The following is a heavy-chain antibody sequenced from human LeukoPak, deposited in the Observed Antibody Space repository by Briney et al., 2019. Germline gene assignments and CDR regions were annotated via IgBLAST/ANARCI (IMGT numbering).Heavy chain of an antibody. CDR1: GGSISSYY. CDR3: ARHPAAAGDYYYYYYMDV. CDR2: IYYSGST. V-gene: IGHV4-59*01. J-gene: IGHJ6*03. D-gene: IGHD6-13*01. Sequence: SETLSLTCTVSGGSISSYYWSWIRQPPGKGLEWIGYIYYSGSTNYNPSLKSRVTISVDTSKNQFSLKLSSVTAADTAVYYCARHPAAAGDYYYYYYMDVWGKGTTVTVSS.